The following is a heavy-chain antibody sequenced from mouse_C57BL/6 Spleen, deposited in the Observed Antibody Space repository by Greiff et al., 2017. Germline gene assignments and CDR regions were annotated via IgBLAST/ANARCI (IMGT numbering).Heavy chain of an antibody. J-gene: IGHJ3*01. V-gene: IGHV1-55*01. CDR1: GYTFTSYW. D-gene: IGHD2-4*01. CDR2: IYPGSGST. CDR3: ESSNDYDWLAY. Sequence: VQLQQPGAELVKPGASVKMSCKASGYTFTSYWITWVKQRPGQGLEWIGDIYPGSGSTNYNEKFKSKATLTVDTSSSTADMQLSSLTSEDYAVYYCESSNDYDWLAYWGQGTLVTVSA.